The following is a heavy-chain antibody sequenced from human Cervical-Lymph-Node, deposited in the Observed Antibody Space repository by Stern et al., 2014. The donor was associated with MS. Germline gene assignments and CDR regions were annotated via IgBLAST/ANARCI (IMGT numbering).Heavy chain of an antibody. V-gene: IGHV1-69*01. J-gene: IGHJ6*02. D-gene: IGHD3-3*01. CDR1: GGTISSYG. Sequence: VQLVQSGAEVKKAGSSVKVSCKASGGTISSYGFSWVRQAPGQGLEWMGGIIPMFGIGCYAQKFQGRVTITAEESTSTAYVELSSLRFEDTAVYYCAGGAIFGVVKGYYYYGMDVWGQGTTVTVAS. CDR2: IIPMFGIG. CDR3: AGGAIFGVVKGYYYYGMDV.